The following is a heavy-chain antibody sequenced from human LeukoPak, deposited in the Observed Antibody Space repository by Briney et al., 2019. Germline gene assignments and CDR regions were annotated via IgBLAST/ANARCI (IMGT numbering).Heavy chain of an antibody. D-gene: IGHD6-19*01. V-gene: IGHV3-48*03. CDR1: GFPFSIYE. CDR3: ALLAVASDFDY. Sequence: GGSLRLSCAVSGFPFSIYEMNWVRQAPGKGLEWVSNIGSSGTTIYYADSVKGRFSISRDNAKSSLYLQMNSLRVEDTAVYYCALLAVASDFDYRGQGALVTVSS. J-gene: IGHJ4*02. CDR2: IGSSGTTI.